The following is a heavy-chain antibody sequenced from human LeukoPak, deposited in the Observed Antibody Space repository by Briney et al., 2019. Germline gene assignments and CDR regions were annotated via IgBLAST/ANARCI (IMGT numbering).Heavy chain of an antibody. CDR3: AKEGMSFGELLNWFDP. J-gene: IGHJ5*02. CDR1: GFTFDDYA. Sequence: PGRSLRLSCAASGFTFDDYAMHWVRQAPGKGLEWVSGISWNSGSIGYADSVKGRFTISRDNAKNSLYLQMNSPRAEDTALYYCAKEGMSFGELLNWFDPWGQGTLVTVSS. CDR2: ISWNSGSI. D-gene: IGHD3-10*01. V-gene: IGHV3-9*01.